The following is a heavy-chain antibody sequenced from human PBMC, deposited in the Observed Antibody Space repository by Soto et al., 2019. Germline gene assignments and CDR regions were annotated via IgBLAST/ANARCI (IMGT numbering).Heavy chain of an antibody. Sequence: PGESLKISCKGSGYSFTSYWIGWVRQMPGKGLEWMGIIYPGDSDTRYSPSFQGQVTMTRDTSTSTVYMELSSLRSEDTAVYYCAREGEDGYNLGYWGQGTLVTVSS. CDR3: AREGEDGYNLGY. V-gene: IGHV5-51*01. CDR1: GYSFTSYW. J-gene: IGHJ4*02. D-gene: IGHD5-12*01. CDR2: IYPGDSDT.